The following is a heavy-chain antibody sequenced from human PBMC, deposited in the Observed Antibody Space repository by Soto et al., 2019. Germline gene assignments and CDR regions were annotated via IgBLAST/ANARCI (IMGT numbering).Heavy chain of an antibody. CDR3: ARVMGYCNSTSCYVGDFDY. J-gene: IGHJ4*02. D-gene: IGHD2-2*01. CDR2: IYYSGST. Sequence: QVQLQESGPGLVKPSQTLSLTCTVSGGSISSGDNYWSWIRQPPGKDLEWIGYIYYSGSTHYNPSLNSRVTVSVDTSKNQFSLKLSSVTAADTAVYYCARVMGYCNSTSCYVGDFDYWGQGPLVTVSS. V-gene: IGHV4-30-4*01. CDR1: GGSISSGDNY.